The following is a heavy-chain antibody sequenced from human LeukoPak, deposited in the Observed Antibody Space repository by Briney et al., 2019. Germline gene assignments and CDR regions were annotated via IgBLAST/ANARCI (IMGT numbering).Heavy chain of an antibody. CDR1: GFTFSSYA. Sequence: GRSLRLSCAASGFTFSSYAMSWVRQAPGKGLEWVSAISGSGGSTYYADSVKGRFTISRDNSKNTLYLQMNSLRAEDTAVYYCAKDPSRPLWFGEPHDYWGQGTLVTVSS. CDR3: AKDPSRPLWFGEPHDY. D-gene: IGHD3-10*01. V-gene: IGHV3-23*01. CDR2: ISGSGGST. J-gene: IGHJ4*02.